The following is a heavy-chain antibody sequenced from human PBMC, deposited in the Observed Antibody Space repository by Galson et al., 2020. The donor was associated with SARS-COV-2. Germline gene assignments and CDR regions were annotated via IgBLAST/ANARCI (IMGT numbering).Heavy chain of an antibody. D-gene: IGHD3-10*01. CDR2: ISGDGATI. CDR1: GFIFRDYY. CDR3: ARSYAAPEY. J-gene: IGHJ4*02. V-gene: IGHV3-11*01. Sequence: GGSLRLSCAASGFIFRDYYMSWIRQTPGKGLEYISYISGDGATIYHTDSVKGRFTISRNNAKNLLYLYMNSLRAEDTAVYYCARSYAAPEYWGQGTLVTVSS.